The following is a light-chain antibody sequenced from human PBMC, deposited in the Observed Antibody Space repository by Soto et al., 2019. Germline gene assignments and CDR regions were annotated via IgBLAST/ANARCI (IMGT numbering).Light chain of an antibody. J-gene: IGKJ4*01. V-gene: IGKV3-15*01. Sequence: IVMTQSPATLSVSRGERATLSCRASQRVRINLDCYQQKPGQAHKILIYGASTTATGITARFSGSGSGTDVTLADSGLHSGDFAVYYCQQYNNCLWGTFGVVTK. CDR3: QQYNNCLWGT. CDR1: QRVRIN. CDR2: GAS.